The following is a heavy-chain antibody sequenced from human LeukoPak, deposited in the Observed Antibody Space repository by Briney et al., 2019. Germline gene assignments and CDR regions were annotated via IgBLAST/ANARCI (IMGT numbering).Heavy chain of an antibody. V-gene: IGHV3-7*03. J-gene: IGHJ4*02. CDR2: IKQDGSEK. CDR3: ASGLELDY. CDR1: GFTFRSYW. Sequence: GGSLRLSCAASGFTFRSYWMRWVRQAPGKGLEWVANIKQDGSEKNYVDSAKGRFTISRDNAKNSLYLQMNSLRAEDTAVYYCASGLELDYWGQGTLVTVSS.